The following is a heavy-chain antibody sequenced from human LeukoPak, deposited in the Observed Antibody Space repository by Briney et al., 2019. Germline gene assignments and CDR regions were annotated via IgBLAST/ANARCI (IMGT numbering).Heavy chain of an antibody. CDR2: INPRGGSA. CDR1: GYTFTSYY. CDR3: ARAPPYGSGGYYFDY. Sequence: AAVKVSCKPSGYTFTSYYRHWVRPAPGEGRECMGIINPRGGSASYAQSFQRRVPMTRHTSTSTVYMELSSLRSEDPAVYSCARAPPYGSGGYYFDYWGQGTLVTVSS. V-gene: IGHV1-46*01. D-gene: IGHD3-10*01. J-gene: IGHJ4*02.